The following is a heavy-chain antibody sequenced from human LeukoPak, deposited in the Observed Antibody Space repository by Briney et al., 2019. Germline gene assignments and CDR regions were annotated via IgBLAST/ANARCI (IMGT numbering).Heavy chain of an antibody. CDR1: GGSISSYY. CDR3: ARDGYATMDERFDY. V-gene: IGHV4-4*07. Sequence: PSETLSLTCTVSGGSISSYYWSWIRQSAGKGLEWIGRIYSSGSTNYNPSLKSRVTMSADTSKNQFSLKLSSVTAADTAVYYCARDGYATMDERFDYRGQGTLVTVSS. CDR2: IYSSGST. J-gene: IGHJ4*02. D-gene: IGHD2-2*03.